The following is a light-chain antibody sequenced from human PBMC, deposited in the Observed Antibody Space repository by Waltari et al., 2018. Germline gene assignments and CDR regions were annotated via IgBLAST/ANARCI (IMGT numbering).Light chain of an antibody. Sequence: DLQMTQSPSSLSASVGDRVTITCRASQSISSYLNWYQQKPGKAPKFLIYDASTLQSGVPSRFSGSGSGTDFTLTISSLQPEDFATYYCQQGNDFPLTFGGGTKVEI. CDR1: QSISSY. V-gene: IGKV1-39*01. CDR3: QQGNDFPLT. CDR2: DAS. J-gene: IGKJ4*01.